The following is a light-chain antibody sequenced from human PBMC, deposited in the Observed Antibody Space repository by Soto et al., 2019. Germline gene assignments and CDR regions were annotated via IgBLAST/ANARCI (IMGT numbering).Light chain of an antibody. J-gene: IGLJ1*01. V-gene: IGLV2-14*03. Sequence: QSALTQPASVSGSPGQSITISCTGTSSDVGGYNYVSWYQHHPGKAPKLLIYDVSNRPSGVSNRFSGSKSDNXXXLTISGLQPEDEADYYCSSYTTSNTRQIVFGTGTXXTVL. CDR3: SSYTTSNTRQIV. CDR2: DVS. CDR1: SSDVGGYNY.